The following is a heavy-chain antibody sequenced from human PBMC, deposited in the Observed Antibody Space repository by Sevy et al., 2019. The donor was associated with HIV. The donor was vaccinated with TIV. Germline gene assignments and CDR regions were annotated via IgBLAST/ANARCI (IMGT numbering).Heavy chain of an antibody. CDR1: GVPFSTYE. Sequence: GGYLRLSCTASGVPFSTYEMSWVRQAPGKGLEWISYISNSGTTKYYSDSVKGRFTISRDNAKKSLYLQMNSLRAEDTALYYCARDLPPSATTVAHFDYWGRGILVTVSS. CDR2: ISNSGTTK. V-gene: IGHV3-48*03. CDR3: ARDLPPSATTVAHFDY. J-gene: IGHJ4*02. D-gene: IGHD4-17*01.